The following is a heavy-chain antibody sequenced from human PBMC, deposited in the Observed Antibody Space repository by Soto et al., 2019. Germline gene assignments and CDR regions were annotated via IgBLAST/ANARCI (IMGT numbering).Heavy chain of an antibody. D-gene: IGHD2-15*01. CDR3: ASSSGARYYDY. J-gene: IGHJ4*02. CDR2: IYYSGST. CDR1: GGSISSGGYY. V-gene: IGHV4-31*03. Sequence: QVQLQESGPGLVKPSQTLSLTCTVSGGSISSGGYYWSWIRQHPGKGLEWIGYIYYSGSTYYNPSLKXRXTXSXXPSKNQCSLKLSSVTAADTAVYYCASSSGARYYDYWGQGTLVTVSS.